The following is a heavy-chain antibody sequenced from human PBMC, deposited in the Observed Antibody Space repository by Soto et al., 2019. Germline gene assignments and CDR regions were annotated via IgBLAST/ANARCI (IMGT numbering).Heavy chain of an antibody. CDR1: GGAVSRYC. CDR2: IYTMGRT. V-gene: IGHV4-4*07. Sequence: EAGCVTWSGSGGAVSRYCWDGSGQPAGKGREGSGRIYTMGRTKYNTSLTSRVNMSVDTSKNQFSLQLSSVTPADRALYYCARDVEGYCSGGSCYGYHFAYWGQGPLVTVS. D-gene: IGHD2-15*01. CDR3: ARDVEGYCSGGSCYGYHFAY. J-gene: IGHJ4*02.